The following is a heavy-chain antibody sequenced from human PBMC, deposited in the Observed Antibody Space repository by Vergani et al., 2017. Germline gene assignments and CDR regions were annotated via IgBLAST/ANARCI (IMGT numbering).Heavy chain of an antibody. D-gene: IGHD5-12*01. CDR1: GFTFRDFY. Sequence: QVQLVESGGTLVKPGGSLRLSCAASGFTFRDFYMTWIRQVPGKGLEWVSHISDSGTSINYADSVKGRFTVSRDNAKKSLYLQMTSLRVEDTAVYYCARDRVDIVATTTYYYYYYGMDVWGQGTTVTVSS. CDR2: ISDSGTSI. J-gene: IGHJ6*02. V-gene: IGHV3-11*01. CDR3: ARDRVDIVATTTYYYYYYGMDV.